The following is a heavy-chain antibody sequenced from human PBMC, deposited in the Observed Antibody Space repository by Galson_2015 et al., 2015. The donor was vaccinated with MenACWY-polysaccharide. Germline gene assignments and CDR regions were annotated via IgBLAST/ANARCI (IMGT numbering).Heavy chain of an antibody. CDR1: GGSISSYY. CDR2: IYTSGST. J-gene: IGHJ3*02. D-gene: IGHD3-22*01. V-gene: IGHV4-4*07. CDR3: ARLWYYYDSSGYRESNDAFDI. Sequence: SETLSLTCTVSGGSISSYYWSWIRQPAGKGLEWIGRIYTSGSTNYNPSLKSRVTMSVDTSKNQFSLKLSSVTAADTAVYYCARLWYYYDSSGYRESNDAFDIWGQGTMVTVSS.